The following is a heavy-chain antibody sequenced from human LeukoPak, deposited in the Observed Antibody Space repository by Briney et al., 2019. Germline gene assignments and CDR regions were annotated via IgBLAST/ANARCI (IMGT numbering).Heavy chain of an antibody. CDR1: GFTFGDYA. J-gene: IGHJ4*02. Sequence: GGSLRLSCTASGFTFGDYAMSWVRQAPGKGLEWVRFIRSKAYGGTTEYAASVEGRLTISRDDSKSIAYLQMNSLKTEDTAVYYCTRVRYSSSVNDYWGQGTLVTVSS. CDR3: TRVRYSSSVNDY. D-gene: IGHD6-13*01. CDR2: IRSKAYGGTT. V-gene: IGHV3-49*04.